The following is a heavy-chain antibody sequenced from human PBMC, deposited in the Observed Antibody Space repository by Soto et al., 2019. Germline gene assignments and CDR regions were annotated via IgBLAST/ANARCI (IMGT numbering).Heavy chain of an antibody. CDR2: IHNSGST. Sequence: QPQLQESGPGLVKPSETLSLTCTVSGGSVSSCCNYWGWVRPPPGKGLEWIGSIHNSGSTSYHPSLRSRVTISVDTPKNQFSLTLTSVTAADTAVYYCARGLSSPSATGIWGQGILVTVSS. V-gene: IGHV4-39*01. CDR1: GGSVSSCCNY. J-gene: IGHJ4*02. CDR3: ARGLSSPSATGI. D-gene: IGHD6-6*01.